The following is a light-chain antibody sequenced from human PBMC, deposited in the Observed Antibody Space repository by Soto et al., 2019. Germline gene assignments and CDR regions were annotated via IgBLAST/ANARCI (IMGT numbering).Light chain of an antibody. Sequence: EIVLTQSPATLSLSPGERATLSCRASRSVSSYLAWYQQKPGQAPRLLIYDASKRATGIPARFSGSGFGTDYTLTISSLEPEDFALYYRQQGSKWRTFGQGTKVDIK. CDR1: RSVSSY. J-gene: IGKJ1*01. CDR2: DAS. V-gene: IGKV3-11*01. CDR3: QQGSKWRT.